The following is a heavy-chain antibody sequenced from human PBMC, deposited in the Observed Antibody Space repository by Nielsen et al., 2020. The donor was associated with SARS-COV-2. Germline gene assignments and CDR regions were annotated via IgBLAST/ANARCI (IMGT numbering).Heavy chain of an antibody. Sequence: VRQAPGKGLEWMGRIDPSDSYTNYSPSFQGHVTISADKSISTAYLQWSSLKASDTAMYYCARLGSGSGSYYLGGYYYYYGMDVWGQGTTVTVSS. V-gene: IGHV5-10-1*01. CDR3: ARLGSGSGSYYLGGYYYYYGMDV. CDR2: IDPSDSYT. J-gene: IGHJ6*02. D-gene: IGHD3-10*01.